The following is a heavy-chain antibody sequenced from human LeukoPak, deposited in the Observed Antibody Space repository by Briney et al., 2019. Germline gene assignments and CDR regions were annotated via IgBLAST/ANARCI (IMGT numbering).Heavy chain of an antibody. J-gene: IGHJ4*02. V-gene: IGHV1-69*13. CDR3: ATLGGSGYTPY. CDR2: ITPIFGTA. D-gene: IGHD3-22*01. CDR1: GGTFSSYA. Sequence: GASVKVSCKTSGGTFSSYAISWVRQAPGQGLEWMGGITPIFGTANYAQKFQGRVTITADESTSTAYMELSSLRSEDTAVYYCATLGGSGYTPYWGQGTLVTVSS.